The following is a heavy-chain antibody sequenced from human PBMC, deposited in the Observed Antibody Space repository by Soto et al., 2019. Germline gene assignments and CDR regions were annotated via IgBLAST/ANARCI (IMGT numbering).Heavy chain of an antibody. D-gene: IGHD1-26*01. CDR2: IRNRANSHTT. V-gene: IGHV3-72*01. CDR1: GFTFSDHY. J-gene: IGHJ4*02. CDR3: ATLERIVGGPWDY. Sequence: EVQLVESGGGLVQPGGSLRLSCAASGFTFSDHYMDWVRQSPGKGLEWVGRIRNRANSHTTVYAASVKGRFTISRDDSKNSVFLEMNSLKTEDTAVYYCATLERIVGGPWDYWGQGTLVTVSS.